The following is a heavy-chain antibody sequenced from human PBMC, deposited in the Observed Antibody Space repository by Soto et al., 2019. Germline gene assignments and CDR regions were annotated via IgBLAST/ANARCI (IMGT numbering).Heavy chain of an antibody. V-gene: IGHV1-69*01. Sequence: QVQLVQSGAEVRKPGSSVKVSCKTSGGIFSTSGIAWVRQAPGQGLEWMGGVSPLFGTPNYPQNFQGRVAMTSDESTTTDFCKLRNLTREDPALFYCVRRHCNSPSCYYDDIVVWGQGTTV. D-gene: IGHD1-26*01. J-gene: IGHJ6*02. CDR2: VSPLFGTP. CDR1: GGIFSTSG. CDR3: VRRHCNSPSCYYDDIVV.